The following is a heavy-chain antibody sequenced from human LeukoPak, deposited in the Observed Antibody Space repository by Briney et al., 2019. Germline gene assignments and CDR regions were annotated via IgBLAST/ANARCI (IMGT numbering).Heavy chain of an antibody. J-gene: IGHJ4*02. D-gene: IGHD6-13*01. V-gene: IGHV3-9*01. CDR3: AKDSSSSWYRDFDY. Sequence: GRSLRLSCAASGFTFGDYAMHWVRQAPGKGLEWVSGISWNSGSIGYADSVKGRFTISRDNAKNSLYLQMNSLRAEDTAFYYCAKDSSSSWYRDFDYWGQGTLVTVSS. CDR1: GFTFGDYA. CDR2: ISWNSGSI.